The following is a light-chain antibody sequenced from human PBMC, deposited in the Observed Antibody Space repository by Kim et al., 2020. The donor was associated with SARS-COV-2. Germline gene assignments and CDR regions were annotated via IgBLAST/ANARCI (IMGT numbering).Light chain of an antibody. CDR2: AAS. J-gene: IGKJ4*01. V-gene: IGKV1-9*01. CDR1: QGISSY. Sequence: ASVGDRVTITCRASQGISSYLGWYQQKPGKAPKLLIYAASTLQSGVPARFSGSGSGTDFTLTITSLQPEDFASYYCQQLKRYPLTFGGGTKVDIK. CDR3: QQLKRYPLT.